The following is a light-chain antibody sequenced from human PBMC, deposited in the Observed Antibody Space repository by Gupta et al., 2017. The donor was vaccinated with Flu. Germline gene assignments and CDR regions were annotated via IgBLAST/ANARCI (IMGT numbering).Light chain of an antibody. CDR2: AAS. Sequence: DIQLTQSPSSLSASVGDRVTITCRASQGISSWLAWYQQKPEKAPKSLIYAASSLQSGGPSRFSCSGSGTDFTLTISSLHPEDYATYYCQQYNSIFGQGTRLEIK. J-gene: IGKJ5*01. CDR3: QQYNSI. CDR1: QGISSW. V-gene: IGKV1D-16*01.